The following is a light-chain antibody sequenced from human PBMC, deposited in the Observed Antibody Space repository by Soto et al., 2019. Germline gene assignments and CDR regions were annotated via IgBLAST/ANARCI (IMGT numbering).Light chain of an antibody. CDR2: AAS. CDR1: QSISSW. CDR3: QQYNSYSS. V-gene: IGKV1-5*01. J-gene: IGKJ1*01. Sequence: DIQMTQSPSTLSASVGDRVTITCRASQSISSWLAWYQQKPGKAPKLLIYAASNLESGVPSRFSGSGSGTEFTLTISSLQHDDVASYYCQQYNSYSSFGQGTKVEIK.